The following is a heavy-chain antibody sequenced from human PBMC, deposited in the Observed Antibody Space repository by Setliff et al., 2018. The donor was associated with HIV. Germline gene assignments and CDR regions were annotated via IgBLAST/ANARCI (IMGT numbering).Heavy chain of an antibody. J-gene: IGHJ3*02. CDR3: AKGGYYDFWSGYYTDDAFDI. D-gene: IGHD3-3*01. Sequence: GGSLRLSCTASGFIFSSDNMNWIRQGPGRAPEWIAYISSSGRSTYYADSVKGRFTISRDNSKNTLYLQMNSLRAEDTAVYYCAKGGYYDFWSGYYTDDAFDIWGQGTMVTVSS. CDR1: GFIFSSDN. V-gene: IGHV3-48*01. CDR2: ISSSGRST.